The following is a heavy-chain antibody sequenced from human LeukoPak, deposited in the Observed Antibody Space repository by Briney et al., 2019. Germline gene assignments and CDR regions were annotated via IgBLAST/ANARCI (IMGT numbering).Heavy chain of an antibody. CDR1: GFTFSNYA. Sequence: SGGSLRLSCAASGFTFSNYALSWVRQAPGKGLEWVSLISGSGGQKDYADSVEGRFTISRDNSRNTLNLQMNSLKAEDTAVYYCAKHVWTSVRFFDYWGQGTLVTVSS. V-gene: IGHV3-23*01. D-gene: IGHD3-16*01. J-gene: IGHJ4*02. CDR3: AKHVWTSVRFFDY. CDR2: ISGSGGQK.